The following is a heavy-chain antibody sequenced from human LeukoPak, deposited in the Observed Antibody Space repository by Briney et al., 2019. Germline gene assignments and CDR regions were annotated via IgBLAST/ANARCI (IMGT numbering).Heavy chain of an antibody. D-gene: IGHD2-2*01. J-gene: IGHJ5*02. V-gene: IGHV3-7*01. Sequence: GGSLRLSCAASGFTFSSYWMSWVRQAPGKGLEWVANIKQDGSKKYYVDSVKGRFTISRDNAKNSLYLQMNSLRAEDTAVYYCARDDCSSISCYHNWFDPWGQGTLVTVSS. CDR3: ARDDCSSISCYHNWFDP. CDR2: IKQDGSKK. CDR1: GFTFSSYW.